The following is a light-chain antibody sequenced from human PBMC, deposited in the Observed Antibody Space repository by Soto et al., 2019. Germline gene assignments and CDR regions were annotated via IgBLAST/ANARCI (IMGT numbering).Light chain of an antibody. CDR1: QSVSSSY. J-gene: IGKJ1*01. V-gene: IGKV3-20*01. Sequence: EIXLTXXXXTLSLSPGERATLSCRASQSVSSSYLAWYQQKPGQAPRLLIYGASSRATGIPDRFSGSGSGTDFTLTISRLEPEDFAVYYCQQYGSSPKTFGQGTKVEIK. CDR2: GAS. CDR3: QQYGSSPKT.